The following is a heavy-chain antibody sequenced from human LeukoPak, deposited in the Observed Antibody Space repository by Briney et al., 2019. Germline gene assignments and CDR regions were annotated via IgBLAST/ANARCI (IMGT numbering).Heavy chain of an antibody. CDR2: ISSSSSYI. D-gene: IGHD2-15*01. V-gene: IGHV3-21*01. CDR3: ARDLSQVVAAPNWFDP. J-gene: IGHJ5*02. CDR1: GFTFSSYS. Sequence: GGSLRLSCAASGFTFSSYSMNWVRQAPGKWLEWVSSISSSSSYIYYADSVKGRFTISRDNAKNSLYLQMNSLRAEDTAVYYCARDLSQVVAAPNWFDPWGQGTLVTVSS.